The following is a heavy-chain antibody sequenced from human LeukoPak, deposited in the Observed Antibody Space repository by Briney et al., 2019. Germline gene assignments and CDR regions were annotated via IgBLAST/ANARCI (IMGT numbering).Heavy chain of an antibody. CDR1: GGSISNYF. D-gene: IGHD5-18*01. CDR2: IYASGTYASGST. V-gene: IGHV4-4*09. Sequence: SETLSLTCTVSGGSISNYFWSWIRQPPGKGLEWIGYIYASGTYASGSTNYNPSLKSRVTISVDTSKSQFSLKLSSVTAADTAVYYCAVDTANYFDYWGQGTLVTVSS. J-gene: IGHJ4*02. CDR3: AVDTANYFDY.